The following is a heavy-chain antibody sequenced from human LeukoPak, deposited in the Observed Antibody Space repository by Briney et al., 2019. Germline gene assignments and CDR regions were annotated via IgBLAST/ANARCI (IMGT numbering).Heavy chain of an antibody. CDR1: GYSFTSYW. J-gene: IGHJ4*02. CDR2: IYPGDSDT. Sequence: GESLKISCKGSGYSFTSYWIGWVRQMPGKGREWMGIIYPGDSDTRYSPSFQGQVTISADKSISTAYLQWSSLKASDTAMYYCARQVGIAAAGTDERFFSRWGQGTLVTVSS. V-gene: IGHV5-51*01. D-gene: IGHD6-13*01. CDR3: ARQVGIAAAGTDERFFSR.